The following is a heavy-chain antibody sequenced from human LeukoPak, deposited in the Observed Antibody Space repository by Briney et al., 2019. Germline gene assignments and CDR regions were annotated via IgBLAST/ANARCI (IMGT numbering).Heavy chain of an antibody. CDR2: INPNSGGT. D-gene: IGHD6-13*01. V-gene: IGHV1-2*02. J-gene: IGHJ5*02. Sequence: GASVKVSCKASGYTFTGYYMHWVRQAPGQGLEWMGWINPNSGGTNYSQKFQGRVTMTRDTSISTAYMELSRLRSDDTAVYSCARGPLSGSWYNWFDPWGQGTLVTVSS. CDR3: ARGPLSGSWYNWFDP. CDR1: GYTFTGYY.